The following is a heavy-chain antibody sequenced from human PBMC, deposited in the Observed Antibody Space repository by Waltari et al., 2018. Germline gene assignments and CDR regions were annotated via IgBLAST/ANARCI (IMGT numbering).Heavy chain of an antibody. J-gene: IGHJ3*02. CDR2: ISSRGTDI. CDR1: GFTSNLLA. D-gene: IGHD1-1*01. Sequence: EVQLVESGGGLVKPGGSLRLTCAAPGFTSNLLAIKRVRMRPGKGLEWVSSISSRGTDIYYADSLKGRFTISRDNSKNSLYLHMNSLRADDTAVYYCARLRSNDWHRKSTHGFDIWGQGTMVTVSS. V-gene: IGHV3-21*01. CDR3: ARLRSNDWHRKSTHGFDI.